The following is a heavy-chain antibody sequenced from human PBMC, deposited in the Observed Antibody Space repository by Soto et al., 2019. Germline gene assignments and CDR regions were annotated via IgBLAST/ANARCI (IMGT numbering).Heavy chain of an antibody. J-gene: IGHJ4*02. CDR3: AREDSIIIPAVSDF. CDR1: GFAFNNYG. Sequence: PGGSLRLSCTVSGFAFNNYGINWVRQAPGKGLEWVSSISKSDYTYYSDSVKGRFTIPRDNAKNSVSLQMNTLRVEDTAVYYCAREDSIIIPAVSDFWGQGTLVTVSS. CDR2: ISKSDYT. V-gene: IGHV3-21*01. D-gene: IGHD2-2*01.